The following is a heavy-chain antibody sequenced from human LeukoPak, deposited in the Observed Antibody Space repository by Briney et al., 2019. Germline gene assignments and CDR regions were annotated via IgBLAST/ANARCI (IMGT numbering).Heavy chain of an antibody. CDR3: AKDLIAVAGTSAFDI. Sequence: GGSLRLSCAASGFTFSSYSMNWVRQAPGKGLEWISHISSSSSNIYYADSVKGRFTISRDNSKNTLYLQMNSLRAEDTAVYYCAKDLIAVAGTSAFDIWGQGTMVTVSS. CDR1: GFTFSSYS. CDR2: ISSSSSNI. D-gene: IGHD6-19*01. V-gene: IGHV3-48*01. J-gene: IGHJ3*02.